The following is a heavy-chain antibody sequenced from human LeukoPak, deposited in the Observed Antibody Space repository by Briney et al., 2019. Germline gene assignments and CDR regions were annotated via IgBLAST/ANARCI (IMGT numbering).Heavy chain of an antibody. V-gene: IGHV1-2*02. Sequence: GASVKVSCKDSGYTFTGYYMHWVRQAPGQGLEWMGWINPNSGGTNYAQKFQGRVTMTRGTSISTAYMELSRLRSDDTAVYYCARYSSGTWGLYYFDYWGQGTLVTVSS. J-gene: IGHJ4*02. CDR1: GYTFTGYY. CDR3: ARYSSGTWGLYYFDY. D-gene: IGHD6-19*01. CDR2: INPNSGGT.